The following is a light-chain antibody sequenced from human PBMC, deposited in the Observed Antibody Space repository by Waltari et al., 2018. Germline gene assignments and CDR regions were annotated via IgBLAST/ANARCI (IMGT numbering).Light chain of an antibody. CDR3: QQRLNWPPVT. J-gene: IGKJ5*01. CDR1: QSVDRY. V-gene: IGKV3-11*01. CDR2: DTF. Sequence: EVVLTQSPATLSLPPGERPTLPCRASQSVDRYLAWYQQKPGQAPRLLIYDTFFRATGIPARFSGSGSGTDFTLTISSLEPEDFAVYYCQQRLNWPPVTFGQGTRLEIK.